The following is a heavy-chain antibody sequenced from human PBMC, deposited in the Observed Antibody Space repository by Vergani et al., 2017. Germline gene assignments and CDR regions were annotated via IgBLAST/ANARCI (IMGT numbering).Heavy chain of an antibody. D-gene: IGHD3-10*01. CDR3: AHSSVVRGTQPSYYYYDRDV. Sequence: QITLKESGPTLVKPPQTLTLTFTFSGFSLSTSGVGVGWIRQPPGKALELLALIYWNDDKRYSPSLKSRLPITKDTSKNQVVLTMTNMDPVETATYYCAHSSVVRGTQPSYYYYDRDVWGKGTTVT. CDR2: IYWNDDK. J-gene: IGHJ6*03. V-gene: IGHV2-5*01. CDR1: GFSLSTSGVG.